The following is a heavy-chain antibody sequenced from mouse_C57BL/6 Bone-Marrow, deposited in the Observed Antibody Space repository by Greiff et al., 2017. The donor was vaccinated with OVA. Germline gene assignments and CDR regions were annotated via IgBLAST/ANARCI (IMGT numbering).Heavy chain of an antibody. Sequence: EVQLQQSGTVLARPGASVKMSCKTSGYTFTSYWMHWVKQRPGQGLEWIGAIYPGNSDTSYNQKFKGKAKLTAVTSASTAYMELSSLTNEDSAVYYGTREGDITTGVDYWGQGTTLTVSS. CDR3: TREGDITTGVDY. CDR2: IYPGNSDT. D-gene: IGHD1-1*01. J-gene: IGHJ2*01. V-gene: IGHV1-5*01. CDR1: GYTFTSYW.